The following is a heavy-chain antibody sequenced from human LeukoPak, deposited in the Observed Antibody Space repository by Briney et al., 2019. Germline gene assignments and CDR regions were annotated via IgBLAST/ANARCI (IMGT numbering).Heavy chain of an antibody. CDR2: IYSGGST. J-gene: IGHJ3*02. Sequence: PGGSLRLSCAASGFTDSNKYMSWVRQAPGRGLEWVSDIYSGGSTYYADSVKGRFSISRDKSKNTLYLQMNSLRAEDTALYYCAREMYCSGGSCYGDAFDIWGQGTMVTVSS. V-gene: IGHV3-66*01. D-gene: IGHD2-15*01. CDR1: GFTDSNKY. CDR3: AREMYCSGGSCYGDAFDI.